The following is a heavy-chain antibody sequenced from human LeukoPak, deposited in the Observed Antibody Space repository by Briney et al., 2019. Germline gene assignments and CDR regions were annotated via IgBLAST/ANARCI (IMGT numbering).Heavy chain of an antibody. V-gene: IGHV3-30*01. CDR3: ARAHDFWSGYYPFDY. J-gene: IGHJ4*02. CDR2: ISYDGSNK. D-gene: IGHD3-3*01. CDR1: GFTFSSYA. Sequence: GGSLTLSCAASGFTFSSYAMHWVRQAPGTGLEWVGVISYDGSNKYYADYVKGRFTISRDNSKNTLYLQMNSLRAEDTAVYYCARAHDFWSGYYPFDYWGQGTLVTVSS.